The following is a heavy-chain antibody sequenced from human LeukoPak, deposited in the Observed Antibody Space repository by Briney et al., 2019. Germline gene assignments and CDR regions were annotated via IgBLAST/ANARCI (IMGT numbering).Heavy chain of an antibody. D-gene: IGHD6-19*01. CDR3: ASSYSSGWYYDY. CDR2: IYSGGST. Sequence: GRSLRLSCAASGFTFDDYAMHWVRQAPGKGLEWVSGIYSGGSTYYADSVKGRFTISRDNSKNTLYLQMNSLRAEDTAVYYCASSYSSGWYYDYWGQGTLVTVSS. V-gene: IGHV3-66*01. CDR1: GFTFDDYA. J-gene: IGHJ4*02.